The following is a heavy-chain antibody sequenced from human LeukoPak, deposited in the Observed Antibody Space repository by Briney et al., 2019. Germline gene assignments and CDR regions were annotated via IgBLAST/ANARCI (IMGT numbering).Heavy chain of an antibody. CDR2: TSGSGVST. J-gene: IGHJ3*02. V-gene: IGHV3-23*01. CDR3: PKELVFGGPHDAFDI. Sequence: GGSLRLSCAASVLTFTTYAMSWVRPAPGRGLEWVSATSGSGVSTYYADSVRGGFTISRDNSKNTHYLHMNRLRADDTAFYYFPKELVFGGPHDAFDIWGQETMVTVSS. CDR1: VLTFTTYA. D-gene: IGHD3-10*01.